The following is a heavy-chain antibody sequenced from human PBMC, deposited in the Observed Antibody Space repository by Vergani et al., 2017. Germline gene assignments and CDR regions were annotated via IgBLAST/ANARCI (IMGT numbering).Heavy chain of an antibody. Sequence: QVQLVQSGAEVKKPGSSVKVSCKASGGTFSSYAISWVRQAPGQGLEWMGGIIPIFGTANYAQKFQGRVTITADESTSTAYMELSRLRSDDAAVYYCARGYCSSTSCQRRWWFDPWGQGTLVTVSS. CDR3: ARGYCSSTSCQRRWWFDP. CDR1: GGTFSSYA. D-gene: IGHD2-2*01. CDR2: IIPIFGTA. V-gene: IGHV1-69*01. J-gene: IGHJ5*02.